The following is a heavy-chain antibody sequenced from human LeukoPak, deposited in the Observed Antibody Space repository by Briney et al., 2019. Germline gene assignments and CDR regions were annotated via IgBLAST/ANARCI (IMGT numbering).Heavy chain of an antibody. V-gene: IGHV4-39*07. Sequence: PSETLSLTCTVSGGSISSSSYYWGWIRQPPGKGLEWIGSIYYSGSTFYNPSLELKSRVTISVDTSKNQFSLKLSSVTAADTAVYYCARVVRYYYDSSGYRFDPWGQGTLVTVSS. J-gene: IGHJ5*02. CDR3: ARVVRYYYDSSGYRFDP. CDR2: IYYSGST. CDR1: GGSISSSSYY. D-gene: IGHD3-22*01.